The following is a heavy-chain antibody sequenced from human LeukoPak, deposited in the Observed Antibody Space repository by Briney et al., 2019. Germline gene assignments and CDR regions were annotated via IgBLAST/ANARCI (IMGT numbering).Heavy chain of an antibody. J-gene: IGHJ6*02. V-gene: IGHV3-11*01. Sequence: GGSLTLSCAASGFTFSDYYMSWIRQAPGKGLEWVSYISIIGSTIYYADSVKGRFTISRDNAKNSMYLQMNSLRAEDTAVYYCASRYCSSTSCYTASYYYGMDVWGQGTTVTVSS. D-gene: IGHD2-2*02. CDR3: ASRYCSSTSCYTASYYYGMDV. CDR2: ISIIGSTI. CDR1: GFTFSDYY.